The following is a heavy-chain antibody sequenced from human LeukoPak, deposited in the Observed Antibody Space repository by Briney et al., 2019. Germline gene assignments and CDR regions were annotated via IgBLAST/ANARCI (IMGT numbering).Heavy chain of an antibody. D-gene: IGHD2-15*01. J-gene: IGHJ4*02. CDR2: INPNSGGT. CDR1: GYTFTGYY. CDR3: ARYCSGGSCYSTRRAFDY. V-gene: IGHV1-2*02. Sequence: GASVKVSCKASGYTFTGYYMHWVRQAPGQGLEWMGWINPNSGGTNYAQKFQGGVTMTRDTSISTAYMELSRLRSGDTAVYYCARYCSGGSCYSTRRAFDYWGQGTLVTVSS.